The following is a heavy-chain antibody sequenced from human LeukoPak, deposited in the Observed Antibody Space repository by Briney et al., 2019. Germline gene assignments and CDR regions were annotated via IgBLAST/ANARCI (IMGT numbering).Heavy chain of an antibody. Sequence: SETLSLTCTVSGGSISSGDYYWSWIRQPPGKGLEWIGYIYYSGSTNYNPSLKSRVTISVDTSKNQFSLKLSSVTAADTAVYYCARLGSPEYYYGSSGYYPFDYWGQGTLVTVSS. J-gene: IGHJ4*02. D-gene: IGHD3-22*01. CDR3: ARLGSPEYYYGSSGYYPFDY. V-gene: IGHV4-30-4*01. CDR2: IYYSGST. CDR1: GGSISSGDYY.